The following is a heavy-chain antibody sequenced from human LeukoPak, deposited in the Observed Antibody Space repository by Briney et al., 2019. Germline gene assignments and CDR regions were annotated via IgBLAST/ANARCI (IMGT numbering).Heavy chain of an antibody. V-gene: IGHV3-33*06. Sequence: GGSLRLSCAASGFTFSSYGMHWVRQAPGKGLEWVAVIWYDGSNKYYADSVKGQFTISRDNSKNMLYLQMNSLRAEDTAVYYCAKDEPQWLDDGWFDYWGQGTLVTVSS. D-gene: IGHD6-19*01. J-gene: IGHJ4*02. CDR3: AKDEPQWLDDGWFDY. CDR1: GFTFSSYG. CDR2: IWYDGSNK.